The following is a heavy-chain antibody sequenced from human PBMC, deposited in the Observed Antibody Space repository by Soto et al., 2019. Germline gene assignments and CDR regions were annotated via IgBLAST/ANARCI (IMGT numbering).Heavy chain of an antibody. V-gene: IGHV1-69*02. CDR3: RWIINGDSEVSDF. Sequence: QVQLVQSGAEVRKPGASVKVSCKASGVTFSSYTISWVRQAPGPGLEWMGRIIPVLGVANYAPKLQGRLTIDADEPTSTVYLDVSSRRSEVTAISYTRWIINGDSEVSDFGGQGTFITVSS. J-gene: IGHJ3*01. CDR1: GVTFSSYT. CDR2: IIPVLGVA. D-gene: IGHD2-2*02.